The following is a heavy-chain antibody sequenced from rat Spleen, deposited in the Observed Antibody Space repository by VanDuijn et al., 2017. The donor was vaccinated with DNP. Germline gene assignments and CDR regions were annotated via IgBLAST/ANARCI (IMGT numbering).Heavy chain of an antibody. CDR2: ISTGGGNT. V-gene: IGHV5-25*01. CDR3: ARHYYSGDWYFDF. Sequence: EVQLVESGGGLVQPGRSMKLSCAASGFTFSDYYMAWVRQAPTKGLEWVASISTGGGNTYYRDSVKGRFTTSRDNAKSTLYLQMDSLRSEDTATYYCARHYYSGDWYFDFWGPGTMVTVSS. J-gene: IGHJ1*01. CDR1: GFTFSDYY. D-gene: IGHD1-1*01.